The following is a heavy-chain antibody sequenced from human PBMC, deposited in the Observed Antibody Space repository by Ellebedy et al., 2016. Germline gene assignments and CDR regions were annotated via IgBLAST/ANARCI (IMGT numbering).Heavy chain of an antibody. CDR1: GFTFDDYP. CDR3: ARGRIVARVFDP. Sequence: GESLKISCVASGFTFDDYPMAWIRQTPERGLEWVSYISSAGTSTYYADSVRGRFTISRDNTKKTLELQMNDLRPEDTALYYCARGRIVARVFDPWGQGTRVTVSS. CDR2: ISSAGTST. V-gene: IGHV3-11*01. D-gene: IGHD5-12*01. J-gene: IGHJ5*02.